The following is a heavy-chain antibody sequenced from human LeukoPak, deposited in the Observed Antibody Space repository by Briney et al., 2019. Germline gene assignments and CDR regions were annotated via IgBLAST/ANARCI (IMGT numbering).Heavy chain of an antibody. D-gene: IGHD1-26*01. CDR1: GYTFTTYG. CDR3: AKIAETSGTYGQGFDY. J-gene: IGHJ4*02. V-gene: IGHV3-23*01. Sequence: GGTLRLSCVGSGYTFTTYGMSWVRQAPGKGLEWISGLDNNGDNTYYADSVKGRFTISRDNSKNTLYLQMNSLRVEDTAVYYCAKIAETSGTYGQGFDYWGQGTLVTVSS. CDR2: LDNNGDNT.